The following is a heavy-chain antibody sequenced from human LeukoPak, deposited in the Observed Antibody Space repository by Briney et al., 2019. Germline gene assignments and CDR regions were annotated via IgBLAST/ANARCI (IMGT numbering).Heavy chain of an antibody. CDR1: GGSFSGYY. V-gene: IGHV4-34*01. CDR3: ARSFRENTVTTRFWFDP. J-gene: IGHJ5*02. Sequence: SETLSLTCAVSGGSFSGYYWSWLRQSPGKGLEWIGEINRSGSTNYNPSLNTRVTISVDTSKNQFSLKLSSVTAADTAVYYCARSFRENTVTTRFWFDPWGQGTLVTVSS. D-gene: IGHD4-11*01. CDR2: INRSGST.